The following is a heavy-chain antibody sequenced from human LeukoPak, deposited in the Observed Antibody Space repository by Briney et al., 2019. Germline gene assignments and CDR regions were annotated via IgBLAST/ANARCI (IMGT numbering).Heavy chain of an antibody. D-gene: IGHD5-24*01. CDR3: ARGRNGYPTDY. V-gene: IGHV1-69*05. CDR2: IIPIFGTA. CDR1: GGTFSSYA. Sequence: ASVKVSCKASGGTFSSYAISWVRQAPGQGLEWMGRIIPIFGTANYAQKFQGRVTITTDESTSTAYMDLSSLRSEDTAVYYCARGRNGYPTDYWGQGTLVTVSS. J-gene: IGHJ4*02.